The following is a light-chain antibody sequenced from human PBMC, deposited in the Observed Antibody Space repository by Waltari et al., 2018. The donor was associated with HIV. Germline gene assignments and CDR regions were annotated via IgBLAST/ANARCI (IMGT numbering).Light chain of an antibody. V-gene: IGLV1-51*01. J-gene: IGLJ3*02. CDR1: GSTTGHHY. Sequence: QSVLTQPPSVSAAPGQKVTISCSASGSTTGHHYVLWYQQLPGTAPKLLIYDNDKRPSGIPDRFSGSKSGASATLGITGLQTEDEADYYCGTWDSTLSVWVFGGGTKLTVL. CDR2: DND. CDR3: GTWDSTLSVWV.